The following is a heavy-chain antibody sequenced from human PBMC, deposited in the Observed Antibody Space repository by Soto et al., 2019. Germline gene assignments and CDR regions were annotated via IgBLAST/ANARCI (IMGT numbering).Heavy chain of an antibody. CDR1: GFTFSNYA. D-gene: IGHD2-21*02. CDR2: VGDSGGST. J-gene: IGHJ3*02. CDR3: AKGKVGVPAIEAFDI. V-gene: IGHV3-23*01. Sequence: EVQLLESGGGLVQPGGSLRLSCAASGFTFSNYAMSWVRQAPGKGLEWVSAVGDSGGSTYYADSVKGRFTISRDNSKNTLYLQMNSLRAEDTAVYYCAKGKVGVPAIEAFDIWGQGTMVTVSS.